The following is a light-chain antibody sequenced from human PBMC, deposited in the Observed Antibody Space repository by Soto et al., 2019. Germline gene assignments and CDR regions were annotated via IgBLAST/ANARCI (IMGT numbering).Light chain of an antibody. CDR1: QSLAHTDGNTY. CDR2: KIS. CDR3: MQTTHWPYT. Sequence: DVVMTQSPLSLPVTLGQPASISCRSSQSLAHTDGNTYLSWLHQRPGQSPRRLIHKISEWDSGVPDRFSGSGAGTDFTLRSSRVEAEDVGVYYCMQTTHWPYTFGQGTKLEI. V-gene: IGKV2-30*02. J-gene: IGKJ2*01.